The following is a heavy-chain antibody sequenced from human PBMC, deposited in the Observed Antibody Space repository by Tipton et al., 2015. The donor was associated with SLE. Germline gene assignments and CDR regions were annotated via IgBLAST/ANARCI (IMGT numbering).Heavy chain of an antibody. CDR3: ASDGVWNPI. D-gene: IGHD1-1*01. CDR2: IYYSGST. CDR1: GGSISSYY. V-gene: IGHV4-59*01. Sequence: LRLSCTVSGGSISSYYWSWIRQPPGKGLEWIGYIYYSGSTNYNPSLKSRVRMSVDTSKNQISLKLNSVIAADTAVYYCASDGVWNPIWGQGTTVTVSS. J-gene: IGHJ6*02.